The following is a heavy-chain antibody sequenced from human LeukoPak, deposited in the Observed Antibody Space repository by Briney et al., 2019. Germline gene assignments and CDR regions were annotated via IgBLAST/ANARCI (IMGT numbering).Heavy chain of an antibody. CDR1: GFTFSNYA. CDR2: ISGGGIGI. D-gene: IGHD2-2*01. V-gene: IGHV3-23*01. J-gene: IGHJ4*02. Sequence: GGSLRLSCAASGFTFSNYAMSWVRQAPGKGLEWVSAISGGGIGIYYADSLKGRFTISRDDSKNTLYLQMNNLRAEDTAVYYCTRRRGNQQPIDYWGQGTLVTVSS. CDR3: TRRRGNQQPIDY.